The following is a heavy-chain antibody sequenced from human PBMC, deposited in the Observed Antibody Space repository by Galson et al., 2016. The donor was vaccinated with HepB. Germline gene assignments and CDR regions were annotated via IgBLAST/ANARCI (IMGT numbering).Heavy chain of an antibody. Sequence: SLRLSCAASGFTLGDYAMSWFRQAPGKGLEWVGFIRSKPYGGTTEYAASVKDRFTISRDDSKSIAYLQMNSLKTEDTAVYYFTRDRAWRYCSGGSCSRVYGMDVWGQGTTVTVSS. J-gene: IGHJ6*02. D-gene: IGHD2-15*01. CDR1: GFTLGDYA. CDR3: TRDRAWRYCSGGSCSRVYGMDV. V-gene: IGHV3-49*03. CDR2: IRSKPYGGTT.